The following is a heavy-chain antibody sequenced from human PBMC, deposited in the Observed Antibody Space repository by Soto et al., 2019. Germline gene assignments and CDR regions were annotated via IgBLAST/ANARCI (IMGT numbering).Heavy chain of an antibody. Sequence: GESLKISCKASGYTFTSYWIGWVRQMPGKGLERMGIIYPSNSATRFSPSFQGQVTLSADKSIFTAYLQWSSLKSWETGNYYCARQVYHYDTYSMGYWGQGTMVTVSS. D-gene: IGHD3-22*01. CDR1: GYTFTSYW. CDR2: IYPSNSAT. CDR3: ARQVYHYDTYSMGY. J-gene: IGHJ1*01. V-gene: IGHV5-51*01.